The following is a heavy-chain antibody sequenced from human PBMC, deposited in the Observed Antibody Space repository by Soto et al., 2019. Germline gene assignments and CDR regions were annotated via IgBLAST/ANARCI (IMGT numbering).Heavy chain of an antibody. D-gene: IGHD4-17*01. CDR3: ARWASYGDYEAYYYGMDV. V-gene: IGHV3-21*01. Sequence: VGSLRLSCAASRFTFSSYSMNWVRQAPGKGLEWVSSISSSSSYIYYADSVKGRFTISRDNAKNSLYLQMNSLRAEDTAVYYCARWASYGDYEAYYYGMDVWGQGTTVTVSS. J-gene: IGHJ6*02. CDR2: ISSSSSYI. CDR1: RFTFSSYS.